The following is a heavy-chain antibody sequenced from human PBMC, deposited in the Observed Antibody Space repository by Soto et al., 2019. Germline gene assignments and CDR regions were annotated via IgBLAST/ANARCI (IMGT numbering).Heavy chain of an antibody. V-gene: IGHV4-59*01. CDR3: ARLDFWGGGRSGGMDV. CDR1: GASISTYY. CDR2: IYYSGST. D-gene: IGHD3-3*01. J-gene: IGHJ6*02. Sequence: SETLSLTCTVSGASISTYYWNWIRQPPGKGLEWIGCIYYSGSTNYNPSRKSRVTISGDMSKYQFSLKLTSVTAADTAVYYGARLDFWGGGRSGGMDVWGRGTPLTVSS.